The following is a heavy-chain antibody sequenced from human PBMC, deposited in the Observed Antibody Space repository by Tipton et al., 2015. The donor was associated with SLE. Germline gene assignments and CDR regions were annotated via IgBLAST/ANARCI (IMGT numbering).Heavy chain of an antibody. CDR2: IGSSVDST. V-gene: IGHV3-48*01. CDR3: ARYSRGSLDS. D-gene: IGHD1-26*01. J-gene: IGHJ4*02. Sequence: SLRLSCAASGFTFSIYSMNWVRQAPGKGLEWVSYIGSSVDSTYYADSVKGRFSISRDNAKNLLYPQMNSLRAEDTAVYYCARYSRGSLDSWGQGTLVTVSS. CDR1: GFTFSIYS.